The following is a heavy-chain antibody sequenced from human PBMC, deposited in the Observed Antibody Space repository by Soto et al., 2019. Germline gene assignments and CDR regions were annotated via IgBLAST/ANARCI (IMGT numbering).Heavy chain of an antibody. Sequence: QVHLVQSGAEVKKPGASVKVSCQASGYAFTTYGITWVRQAPGQGLEWMGWISAHNGNTNYAQKLQGRVTVTSDTSTSTAYMELRSLRSDATAVYYCARGRYGDYWGQGALVTVSS. J-gene: IGHJ4*02. CDR1: GYAFTTYG. D-gene: IGHD1-1*01. V-gene: IGHV1-18*01. CDR2: ISAHNGNT. CDR3: ARGRYGDY.